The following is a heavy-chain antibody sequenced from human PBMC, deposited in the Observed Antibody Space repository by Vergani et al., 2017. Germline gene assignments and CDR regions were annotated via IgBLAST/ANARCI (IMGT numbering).Heavy chain of an antibody. V-gene: IGHV4-34*01. D-gene: IGHD3-10*01. Sequence: QVQLQQWGAGLLKPSETLSLTCAVYGGSFSGYYWSWIRQPPGKGLEWVGEINHSGSTNYNPSLKSRVNISVDTSKNQFSLKRSSVTAADTAVYYCASSITMVRGSGWFDPWGQGTLVTVSS. CDR2: INHSGST. J-gene: IGHJ5*02. CDR3: ASSITMVRGSGWFDP. CDR1: GGSFSGYY.